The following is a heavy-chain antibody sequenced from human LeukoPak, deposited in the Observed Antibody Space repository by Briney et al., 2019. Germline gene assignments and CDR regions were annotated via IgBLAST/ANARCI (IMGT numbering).Heavy chain of an antibody. V-gene: IGHV3-11*04. Sequence: PGGSLRLSCAASGFTFSDYYMSWIRQAPGKGLEWVSYISSSGSTIYYADSVKGRFTISRDNAKNSLYLQMNSLRAEDTAVYYCARRRYVVLKYYYDSSGSLDYWGQGTLVTVSS. CDR2: ISSSGSTI. CDR3: ARRRYVVLKYYYDSSGSLDY. D-gene: IGHD3-22*01. CDR1: GFTFSDYY. J-gene: IGHJ4*02.